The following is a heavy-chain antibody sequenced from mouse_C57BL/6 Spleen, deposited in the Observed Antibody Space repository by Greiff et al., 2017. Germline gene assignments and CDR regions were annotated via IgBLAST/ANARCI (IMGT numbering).Heavy chain of an antibody. V-gene: IGHV14-4*01. J-gene: IGHJ3*01. CDR2: IDPENGDT. Sequence: EVKLMESGAELVRPGASVKLSCTASGFNIKDDYMHWVKQRPEQGLEWIGWIDPENGDTEYASKFQGKATITADTSSNTAYLQLSSLTSEDTAVYYCTTYEAQVRAYWGQGTLVTVSA. CDR3: TTYEAQVRAY. D-gene: IGHD3-2*02. CDR1: GFNIKDDY.